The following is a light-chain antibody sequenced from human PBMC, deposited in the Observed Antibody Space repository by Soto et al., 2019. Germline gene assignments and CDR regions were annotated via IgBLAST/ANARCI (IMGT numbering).Light chain of an antibody. CDR1: SSDVGAYNY. CDR2: EVT. V-gene: IGLV2-8*01. J-gene: IGLJ3*02. Sequence: QSALTQPPSASGSPGQSVTISCTGTSSDVGAYNYVSWYQQHAGKAPKLVIYEVTKRPSGVPDRFSGSKSANTASPTVYGLEAEDEADYYCIAFASSNTWVFGGGTKATVL. CDR3: IAFASSNTWV.